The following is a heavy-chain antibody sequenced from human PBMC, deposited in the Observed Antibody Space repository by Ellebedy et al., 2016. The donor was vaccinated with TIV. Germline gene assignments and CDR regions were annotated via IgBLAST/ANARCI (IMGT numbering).Heavy chain of an antibody. CDR3: ARDLYGSGWYQGVQGFNSYYGMDV. V-gene: IGHV1-18*01. Sequence: AASVKVSCKASGYTFINYGITWVRQAPGQGLEWMGWISAYNGDTNYAQKVQGRVTMTTETSMTTAYMELRSLTFDDTAVYYCARDLYGSGWYQGVQGFNSYYGMDVWGQGTTVMVS. D-gene: IGHD6-19*01. CDR2: ISAYNGDT. J-gene: IGHJ6*02. CDR1: GYTFINYG.